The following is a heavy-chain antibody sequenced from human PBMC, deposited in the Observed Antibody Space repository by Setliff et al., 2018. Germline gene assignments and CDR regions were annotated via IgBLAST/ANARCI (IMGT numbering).Heavy chain of an antibody. CDR3: AHSTTFDLHHDY. Sequence: SETLSLTCAVYGGSFSGYYWNWIRQAPGKGLEWIGEINHRGTTSYTPSLKGRVTISVDTSKNLFSLKLSSVTAADTAVYYCAHSTTFDLHHDYWGQGALVTV. J-gene: IGHJ4*02. V-gene: IGHV4-34*01. CDR1: GGSFSGYY. CDR2: INHRGTT. D-gene: IGHD3-9*01.